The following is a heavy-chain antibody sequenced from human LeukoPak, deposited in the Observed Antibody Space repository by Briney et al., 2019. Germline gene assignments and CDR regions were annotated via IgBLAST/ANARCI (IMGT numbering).Heavy chain of an antibody. J-gene: IGHJ4*02. V-gene: IGHV3-23*01. CDR1: GFTFSTLA. CDR3: AKHRRSTLVTAYFDS. D-gene: IGHD2-21*02. Sequence: GGALRLSCTASGFTFSTLAMSWGRQAPGEGLEWGSSISSRGDDTTYADSVKGRFTISKDNSKNTLYLQLNSLRVDDAAIYYCAKHRRSTLVTAYFDSWGQGTLVTVSS. CDR2: ISSRGDDT.